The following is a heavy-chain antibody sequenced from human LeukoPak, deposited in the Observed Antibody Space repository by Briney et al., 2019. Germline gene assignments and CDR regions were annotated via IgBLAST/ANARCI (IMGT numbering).Heavy chain of an antibody. CDR3: ARSWGIFGVVRYAFDI. CDR2: IYTSGST. J-gene: IGHJ3*02. CDR1: GGSIRSGSYY. D-gene: IGHD3-3*01. V-gene: IGHV4-61*02. Sequence: PSETLSLTCTVSGGSIRSGSYYWIWIRQPAGKGLEWIGRIYTSGSTNYNPSLKSRATISVDTSKNQFSLKLSSVTAADTAVYYCARSWGIFGVVRYAFDIWGQGTMVTVSS.